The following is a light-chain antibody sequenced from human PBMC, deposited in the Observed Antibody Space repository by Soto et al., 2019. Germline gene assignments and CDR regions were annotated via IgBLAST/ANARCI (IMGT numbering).Light chain of an antibody. CDR1: QNINNY. Sequence: DIQMTQSPYSLSPSVGDRITITCQASQNINNYLNWYKQKPGRAPKLLIYDASKLEAGVPSRFRVSGSGTDSTFTISRLQPEEIATYYCQLYENIPTFCQGTRLDIK. CDR3: QLYENIPT. V-gene: IGKV1-33*01. CDR2: DAS. J-gene: IGKJ5*01.